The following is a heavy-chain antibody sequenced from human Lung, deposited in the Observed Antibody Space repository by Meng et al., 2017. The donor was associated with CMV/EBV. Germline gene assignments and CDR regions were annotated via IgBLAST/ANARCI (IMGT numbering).Heavy chain of an antibody. V-gene: IGHV3-74*01. CDR2: INSDGSTT. J-gene: IGHJ6*02. CDR3: VRDGKYCSSGTCDYYIMDL. CDR1: GFTFSTYW. D-gene: IGHD2-15*01. Sequence: GESLKISCAASGFTFSTYWMHWVRQTPGTGLVWVSRINSDGSTTTYADSVKGRFTISRDNAKNTLYLQMSSLRAEDSAVYYCVRDGKYCSSGTCDYYIMDLWGQETXVTVYS.